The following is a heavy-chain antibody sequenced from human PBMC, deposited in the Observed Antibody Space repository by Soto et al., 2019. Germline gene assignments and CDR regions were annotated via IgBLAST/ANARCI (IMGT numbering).Heavy chain of an antibody. V-gene: IGHV3-48*01. CDR1: GFTFTSFT. D-gene: IGHD2-21*01. CDR2: INGAGTIT. J-gene: IGHJ3*01. CDR3: VTGTDYCWFDHPDNALDV. Sequence: EVQLVQSGGHLVQPGGSLRLSCAASGFTFTSFTMNWVRQAPGKGLEWISHINGAGTITYYADSVKGRFTISRDNANNSLYLQMNSLRAYEPAVYYCVTGTDYCWFDHPDNALDVWGQGTMVNVSA.